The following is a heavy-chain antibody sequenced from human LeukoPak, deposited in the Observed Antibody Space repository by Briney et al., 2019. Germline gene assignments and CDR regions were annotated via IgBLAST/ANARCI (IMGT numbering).Heavy chain of an antibody. D-gene: IGHD3-10*01. CDR2: IYTSGST. CDR1: GGSISSGSYY. CDR3: ARANYYGSGSKYFDY. Sequence: SETLSLTCTVSGGSISSGSYYWSWIRQPAGKGLEWIGRIYTSGSTNYNPSLKSRVTMSVDTSKNQFSLKLGSVTAADTAVYYCARANYYGSGSKYFDYWGQGTLVTVSS. V-gene: IGHV4-61*02. J-gene: IGHJ4*02.